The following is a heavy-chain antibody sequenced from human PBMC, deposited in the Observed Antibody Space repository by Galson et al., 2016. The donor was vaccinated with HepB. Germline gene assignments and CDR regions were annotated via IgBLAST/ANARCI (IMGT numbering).Heavy chain of an antibody. CDR3: ARDGGGTGGYYYYAMDV. V-gene: IGHV3-13*01. Sequence: SLRHSCAASGFTFSRYDMHWVRHVTGKGLEWVSAIGTAGDTYYPGSVKGRFTISRENAKNSLYLQMNSLRDEDTAVYYCARDGGGTGGYYYYAMDVWGQGTTVTVSS. CDR1: GFTFSRYD. D-gene: IGHD1-14*01. CDR2: IGTAGDT. J-gene: IGHJ6*02.